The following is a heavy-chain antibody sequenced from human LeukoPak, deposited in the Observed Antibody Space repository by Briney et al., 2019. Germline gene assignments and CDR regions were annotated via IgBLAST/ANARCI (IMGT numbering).Heavy chain of an antibody. J-gene: IGHJ4*02. CDR1: GFTFSIYS. Sequence: GGSLRLSCAASGFTFSIYSMNWVRQAPGKGLEWVSYISSSSSTIYYADSVKGRFTISRDNAKNSLYLQMNSLRAEDTAVYYCARDLAARTEVSFDYWGQGTLVTVSS. CDR3: ARDLAARTEVSFDY. V-gene: IGHV3-48*01. CDR2: ISSSSSTI. D-gene: IGHD6-6*01.